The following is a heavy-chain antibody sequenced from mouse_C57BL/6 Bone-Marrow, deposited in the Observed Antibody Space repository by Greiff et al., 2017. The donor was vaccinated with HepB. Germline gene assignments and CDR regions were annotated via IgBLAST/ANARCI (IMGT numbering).Heavy chain of an antibody. CDR2: INPNNGGT. Sequence: VQLKESGPELVKPGASVKMSCKASGYTFTDYNMHWVKQSHGKSLEWIGYINPNNGGTSYNQKFKGKATLTVNKSSSTAYMELRSLTSEDSAVYYCAKSFITTVVGYFDYWGQGTTLTVSS. V-gene: IGHV1-22*01. D-gene: IGHD1-1*01. CDR3: AKSFITTVVGYFDY. CDR1: GYTFTDYN. J-gene: IGHJ2*01.